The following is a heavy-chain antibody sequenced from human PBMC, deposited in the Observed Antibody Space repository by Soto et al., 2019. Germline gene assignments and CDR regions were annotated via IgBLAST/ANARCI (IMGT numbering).Heavy chain of an antibody. CDR3: ARGSTPLPTGYSSGWYGSYYFDY. CDR2: INPNSGGT. J-gene: IGHJ4*02. CDR1: GYTFTGYY. V-gene: IGHV1-2*04. Sequence: ASVKVSCKASGYTFTGYYMHWVRQAPGQGLEWMGWINPNSGGTNYAQKFQGWVTMTGDTSISTAYMELSRLRSDDTAVYYCARGSTPLPTGYSSGWYGSYYFDYWGQGTPVTVSS. D-gene: IGHD6-19*01.